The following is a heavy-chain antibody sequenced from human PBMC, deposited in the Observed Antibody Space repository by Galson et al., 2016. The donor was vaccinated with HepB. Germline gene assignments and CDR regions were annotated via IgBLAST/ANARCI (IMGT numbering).Heavy chain of an antibody. CDR3: AGRHSPTWKDGLDF. CDR2: IIHLLGIN. D-gene: IGHD1-1*01. J-gene: IGHJ6*04. Sequence: SVKVSCKAVGGSFDYFVINWVRQTPGQGLEWMGRIIHLLGINNYAEMIKDRVTILADKSTSTAPMVLSGLSFDYTAVDFCAGRHSPTWKDGLDFWGRGTMVAASS. V-gene: IGHV1-69*04. CDR1: GGSFDYFV.